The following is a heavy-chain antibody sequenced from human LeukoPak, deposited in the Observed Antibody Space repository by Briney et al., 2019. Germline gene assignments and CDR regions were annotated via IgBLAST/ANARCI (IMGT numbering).Heavy chain of an antibody. D-gene: IGHD5-12*01. Sequence: PGGSLRLSCAASGFTFSSYSMNWVRQAPGKGLEWVSSISSSSSYIYYADSVKGRFTISRDNAKNSLYLQMNSLRAEDTAVYYCARDQWVATIKGNYYYGMDLWGKGTTVTVSS. J-gene: IGHJ6*04. CDR1: GFTFSSYS. CDR2: ISSSSSYI. V-gene: IGHV3-21*01. CDR3: ARDQWVATIKGNYYYGMDL.